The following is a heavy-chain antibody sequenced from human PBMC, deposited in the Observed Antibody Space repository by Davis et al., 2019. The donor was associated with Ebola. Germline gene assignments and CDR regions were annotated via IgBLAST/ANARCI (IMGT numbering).Heavy chain of an antibody. V-gene: IGHV1-69*04. CDR1: GGTFSSYA. CDR2: IIPILGIA. J-gene: IGHJ4*02. CDR3: ARVVDDYIWGSYFDY. D-gene: IGHD3-16*01. Sequence: SVKVSCKASGGTFSSYAISWVRQAPGQGLEWMGKIIPILGIANYAQKFQGRVTITADESTSTAYMELSSLRSEDTAVYYCARVVDDYIWGSYFDYWGQGTLVTVSS.